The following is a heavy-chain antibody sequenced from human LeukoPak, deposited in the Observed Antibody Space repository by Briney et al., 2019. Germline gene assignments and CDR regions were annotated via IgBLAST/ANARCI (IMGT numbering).Heavy chain of an antibody. CDR3: ARDPTTS. J-gene: IGHJ4*02. CDR1: GYTFTNYT. Sequence: VKVSCXASGYTFTNYTINWVRLAPGQGLEWMGWIDTNTGNPTYAQGFTGRFVFSLDTSVSTAYLQISSLKAEDTAVYYCARDPTTSWGQGTLVTVSS. D-gene: IGHD4-17*01. CDR2: IDTNTGNP. V-gene: IGHV7-4-1*02.